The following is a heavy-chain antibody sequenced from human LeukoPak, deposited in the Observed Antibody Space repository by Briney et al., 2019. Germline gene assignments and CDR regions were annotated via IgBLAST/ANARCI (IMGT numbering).Heavy chain of an antibody. CDR2: ISSSSKYI. Sequence: GGSLRLSCAASGFTFSTYSMNWVRQAPGRGLEWVSSISSSSKYIYYADSVKGRFTVSKDNSQTTIYLQMNSLRAEDTALYYCARGPLNTFGVDAWGHGTTVTVSS. D-gene: IGHD1/OR15-1a*01. J-gene: IGHJ6*02. CDR3: ARGPLNTFGVDA. CDR1: GFTFSTYS. V-gene: IGHV3-21*01.